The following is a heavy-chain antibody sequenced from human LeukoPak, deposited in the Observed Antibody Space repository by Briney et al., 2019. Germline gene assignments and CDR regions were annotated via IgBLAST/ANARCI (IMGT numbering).Heavy chain of an antibody. Sequence: PSETLSLTCAVYGGSFSGYYWSWIRQPPGKGLEWIGEINHSGSTNYNPSLKSRVTISVDTSKNQFSLKLSSVTAADTAVYYCARHESSGRRAFDIWGQGTMVTVSS. CDR1: GGSFSGYY. J-gene: IGHJ3*02. CDR3: ARHESSGRRAFDI. CDR2: INHSGST. V-gene: IGHV4-34*01. D-gene: IGHD6-19*01.